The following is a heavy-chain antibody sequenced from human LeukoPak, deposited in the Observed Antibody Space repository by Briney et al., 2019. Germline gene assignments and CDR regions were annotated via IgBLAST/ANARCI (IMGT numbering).Heavy chain of an antibody. CDR3: ARGGRNWFDP. CDR1: GGTFSSYA. D-gene: IGHD1-26*01. Sequence: GASVKVSCKASGGTFSSYAISWVRQAPGQGLEWMGRIIPILGIANYAQKFQGRVTITADKSTNTAYMELSSLRSEDTAVYYCARGGRNWFDPWGQGTLVTVSS. V-gene: IGHV1-69*04. J-gene: IGHJ5*02. CDR2: IIPILGIA.